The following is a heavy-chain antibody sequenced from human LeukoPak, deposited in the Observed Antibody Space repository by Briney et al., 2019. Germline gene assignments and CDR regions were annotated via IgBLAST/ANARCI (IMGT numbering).Heavy chain of an antibody. Sequence: SETLSLTCTVSGGSISSYYWSWIRQPAGRGLEWIGRIYTSGSTNYNPSLKSRVTMSVDTSKNQFSLKLSSVTAADTAVYYCARVSPEWLSVDYWGQGTLVTVSS. CDR3: ARVSPEWLSVDY. CDR2: IYTSGST. CDR1: GGSISSYY. J-gene: IGHJ4*02. V-gene: IGHV4-4*07. D-gene: IGHD3-3*01.